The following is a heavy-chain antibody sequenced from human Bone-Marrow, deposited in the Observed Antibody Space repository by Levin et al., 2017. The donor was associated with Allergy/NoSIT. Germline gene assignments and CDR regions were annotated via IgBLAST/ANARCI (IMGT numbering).Heavy chain of an antibody. J-gene: IGHJ4*02. Sequence: SQTLSLPCHVSGGSIHSGDSYWSWIRQPPGQGLEWIVYIYYSGSTYYNPSLKSRITISIDTSKSQFSLQLSSVTAADTAVYYCARLSLTFYDILTGYYSPIGTFDYWGQGILVTVSS. V-gene: IGHV4-30-4*01. CDR3: ARLSLTFYDILTGYYSPIGTFDY. CDR2: IYYSGST. CDR1: GGSIHSGDSY. D-gene: IGHD3-9*01.